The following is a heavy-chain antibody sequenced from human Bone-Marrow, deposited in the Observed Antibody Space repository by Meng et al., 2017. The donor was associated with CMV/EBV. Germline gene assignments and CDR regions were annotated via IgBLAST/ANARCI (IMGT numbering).Heavy chain of an antibody. D-gene: IGHD3-3*01. V-gene: IGHV4-4*02. CDR2: IYHSGST. J-gene: IGHJ4*02. Sequence: GSLRLSCAVSGCSISSSNWWSWVRQPPGKGLEWIGEIYHSGSTNYNTSLKSRVTISVDTSKNQFSLKLSSVTAADTAVYYWARVLGIFGVVTPPDDFDYWGQGTLVTVSS. CDR1: GCSISSSNW. CDR3: ARVLGIFGVVTPPDDFDY.